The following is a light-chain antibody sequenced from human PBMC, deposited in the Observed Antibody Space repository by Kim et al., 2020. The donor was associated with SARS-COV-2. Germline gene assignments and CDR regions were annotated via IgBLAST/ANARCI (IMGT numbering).Light chain of an antibody. CDR1: ALPKQY. V-gene: IGLV3-25*03. Sequence: SYELTQPPSVSVSPGQTARITCSGDALPKQYAYWYQQKPGQAPVLVIYKDSERPSGIPERFSGSRSGTTVTLTISGVQAEDEADYYCQSVDSSGTYVFGTGTKVTVL. CDR3: QSVDSSGTYV. CDR2: KDS. J-gene: IGLJ1*01.